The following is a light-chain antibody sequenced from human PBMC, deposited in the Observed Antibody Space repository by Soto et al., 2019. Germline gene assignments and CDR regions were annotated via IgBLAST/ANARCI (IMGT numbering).Light chain of an antibody. V-gene: IGKV3-20*01. J-gene: IGKJ1*01. Sequence: EIVMTQSPATLSVSPGERATLSCRASQSVSIKLAWYQQKPGQAPRLLIYGASSRATGIPDRFSGSGSGTDFTLTISRLEPEDFAVYYCQQYGSSWTFGQGTKVDIK. CDR1: QSVSIK. CDR2: GAS. CDR3: QQYGSSWT.